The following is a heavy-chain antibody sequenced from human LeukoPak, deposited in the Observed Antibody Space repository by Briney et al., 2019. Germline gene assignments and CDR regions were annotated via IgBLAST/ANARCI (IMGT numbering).Heavy chain of an antibody. J-gene: IGHJ4*02. CDR1: GFIVSSNY. CDR3: ARGHDERPIRLEVAHY. V-gene: IGHV3-66*01. CDR2: IYGGNT. Sequence: GGSLRLSCAVSGFIVSSNYMSWVRQAPGKGLEWVSVIYGGNTYYADSVKGRFTISRDNSKNTLFLQMNSLRAEDTAVYFCARGHDERPIRLEVAHYWGQGTLVTVSS. D-gene: IGHD5-24*01.